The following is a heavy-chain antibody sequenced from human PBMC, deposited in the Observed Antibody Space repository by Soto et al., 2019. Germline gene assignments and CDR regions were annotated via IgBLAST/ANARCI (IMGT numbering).Heavy chain of an antibody. Sequence: QVQLQESGPGLVKPSGTLSLTCAVSGGSISSSNWWRWVRQPPGKGLEWIGEIYHSGSTNYNPSLKSRVTISVDKSKHQFSLKLSSVTAADTAVYYCARDRSVDTAMVYYFDYWGQGTLVTVSS. CDR1: GGSISSSNW. CDR2: IYHSGST. V-gene: IGHV4-4*02. CDR3: ARDRSVDTAMVYYFDY. D-gene: IGHD5-18*01. J-gene: IGHJ4*02.